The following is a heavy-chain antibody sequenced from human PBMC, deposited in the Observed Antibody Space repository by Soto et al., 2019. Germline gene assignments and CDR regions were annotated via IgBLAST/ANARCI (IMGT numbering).Heavy chain of an antibody. Sequence: ASVKVSCKASGYTFTSYYMHWVRQAPGEGLEWMGRINPSNGDTYYAQKFQGRVTMTTDTSTSTAYMELRSLRSDDTAVYYCAGQIYSGYSWFDPWGQGTLVTVSS. D-gene: IGHD5-12*01. CDR3: AGQIYSGYSWFDP. CDR1: GYTFTSYY. CDR2: INPSNGDT. V-gene: IGHV1-2*02. J-gene: IGHJ5*02.